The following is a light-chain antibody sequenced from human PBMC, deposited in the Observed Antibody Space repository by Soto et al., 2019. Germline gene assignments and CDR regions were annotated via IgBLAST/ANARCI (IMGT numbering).Light chain of an antibody. CDR3: QQYGSSIT. CDR1: QSISSN. V-gene: IGKV3-20*01. Sequence: EIVLTQSPGTLSLSPGERATLSCRASQSISSNLAWYQQKPGQAPRLLIYGASTRATGIPARFSGSGSGTDFTLTISRLEPEDFAVYYCQQYGSSITFGQGTRLEI. J-gene: IGKJ5*01. CDR2: GAS.